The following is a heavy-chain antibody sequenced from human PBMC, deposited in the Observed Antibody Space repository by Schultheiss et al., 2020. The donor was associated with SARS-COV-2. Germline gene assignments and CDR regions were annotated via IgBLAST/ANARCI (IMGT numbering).Heavy chain of an antibody. CDR1: GFTFSSYG. Sequence: GGSLRLSCAASGFTFSSYGMHWVRQAPGKGLEWVSYISSSGSTIYYADSVKGRFTISRDNAKNSLYLQMNSLRAEDTAVYYCARDVVPWFDYWGQGTLVTVSS. CDR3: ARDVVPWFDY. V-gene: IGHV3-48*04. J-gene: IGHJ4*02. CDR2: ISSSGSTI. D-gene: IGHD2-21*01.